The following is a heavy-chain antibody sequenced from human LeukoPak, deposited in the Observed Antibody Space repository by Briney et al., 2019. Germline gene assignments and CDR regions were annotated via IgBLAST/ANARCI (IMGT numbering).Heavy chain of an antibody. D-gene: IGHD2-2*01. CDR2: ISYDGSNK. V-gene: IGHV3-30*18. CDR3: AKGQISEYAYQLNFDY. CDR1: GFTFSSYG. J-gene: IGHJ4*02. Sequence: PGRSLRLSCAASGFTFSSYGMHWVRQAPGKGLEWVAVISYDGSNKYYADSVKGRFTISRDNSKNTLYLQMNSLRAEDTAVYYCAKGQISEYAYQLNFDYWGQGTLVTVSS.